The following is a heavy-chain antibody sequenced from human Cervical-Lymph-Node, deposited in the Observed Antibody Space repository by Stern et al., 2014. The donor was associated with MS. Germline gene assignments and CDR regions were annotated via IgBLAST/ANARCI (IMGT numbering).Heavy chain of an antibody. Sequence: QLQLQESGPGLVKPSETLSLTCTVSGGSVSSGSYYWSWIRQPPGKGLEWIGDIYYSGSTNYNPSLKSRVTISVDTSKNQFSLKLSSVTAADTAVYYCARGVVVVAANYYFDYWGQGTLVTVSS. V-gene: IGHV4-61*01. J-gene: IGHJ4*02. D-gene: IGHD2-15*01. CDR1: GGSVSSGSYY. CDR3: ARGVVVVAANYYFDY. CDR2: IYYSGST.